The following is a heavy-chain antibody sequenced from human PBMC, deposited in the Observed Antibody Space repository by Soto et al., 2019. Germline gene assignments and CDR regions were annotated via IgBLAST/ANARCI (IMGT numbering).Heavy chain of an antibody. CDR2: ISAYNGNT. V-gene: IGHV1-18*04. J-gene: IGHJ6*02. CDR1: GYTFTSYG. Sequence: QVQLVQSGAEVKKTGASVKVSCKASGYTFTSYGISWVRQAPGQGLEWMGWISAYNGNTNYAQKLQGRVTMTTDTSTSTAYMERRSLKSDDTAVYYCARDEGRLHMRYYYYGMDVWGQGTTVTVSS. CDR3: ARDEGRLHMRYYYYGMDV.